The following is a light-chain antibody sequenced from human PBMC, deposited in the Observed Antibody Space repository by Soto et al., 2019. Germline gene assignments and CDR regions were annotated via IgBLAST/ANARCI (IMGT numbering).Light chain of an antibody. J-gene: IGKJ1*01. Sequence: EIVLTQSPGTLSLSPGEGATVSCRASQSVYSSYLAWYQQKPGQAPRLLIYGASSRATGIPDRFSASGSGTDFTLTISSLETEDFAVYYCQQYGTSPRTFGQGTRVEIK. CDR1: QSVYSSY. V-gene: IGKV3-20*01. CDR2: GAS. CDR3: QQYGTSPRT.